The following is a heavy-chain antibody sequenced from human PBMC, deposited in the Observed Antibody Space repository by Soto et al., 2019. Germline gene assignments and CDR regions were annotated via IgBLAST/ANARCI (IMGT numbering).Heavy chain of an antibody. CDR2: IYHSGST. J-gene: IGHJ5*02. CDR3: ARTYSSSWYGSYNWFDP. Sequence: LRLSCAASGFTFSDYYMSWIRQAPGKGLEWVGYIYHSGSTYYNPSLKSRVTISVDRSKNQFSLKLSSVTAADTAVYYCARTYSSSWYGSYNWFDPWGQGTLVTVSS. V-gene: IGHV4-30-2*01. CDR1: GFTFSDYY. D-gene: IGHD6-13*01.